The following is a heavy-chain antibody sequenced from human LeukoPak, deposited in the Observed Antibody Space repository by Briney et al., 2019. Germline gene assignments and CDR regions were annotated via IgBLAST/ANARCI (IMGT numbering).Heavy chain of an antibody. CDR1: GFTFSSYA. J-gene: IGHJ3*02. Sequence: PGGSLRLSCAASGFTFSSYAMHWVRQAPGKGLEWVAVIPYDGSNKYYADSVKGRFTISRDNSKNTLYLQMNSLRAEDTAVYYCARAKDRADAFDIWGQGTMVTVSS. CDR2: IPYDGSNK. CDR3: ARAKDRADAFDI. D-gene: IGHD1-14*01. V-gene: IGHV3-30*04.